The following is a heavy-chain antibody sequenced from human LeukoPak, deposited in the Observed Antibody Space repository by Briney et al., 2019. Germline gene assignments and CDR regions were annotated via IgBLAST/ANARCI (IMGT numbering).Heavy chain of an antibody. CDR3: ARGVAVAGTRGYYYYYMDV. Sequence: SGTLSLICAVSGGSISSSNWWSWVRQPPGKGLEWIGEIYHSGSTNYNPSLKSRVTISVDKSKNQFSLKLSSVTAADTAVYYCARGVAVAGTRGYYYYYMDVWGKGTTVTVSS. CDR1: GGSISSSNW. V-gene: IGHV4-4*02. D-gene: IGHD6-19*01. J-gene: IGHJ6*03. CDR2: IYHSGST.